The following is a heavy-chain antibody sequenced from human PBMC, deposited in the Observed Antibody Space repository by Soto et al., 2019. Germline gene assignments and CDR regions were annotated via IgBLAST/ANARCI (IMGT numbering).Heavy chain of an antibody. Sequence: GGSLRLSCAASGFTFSSYAMSWVRQAPGKGLEWVSAISGSGGSTYYADSVKGRFTISRDNSKNTLYLQMNSLRAEDTAVYYCAKEGRITIFGVVRMYYYYMDVWGKGTTVTVSS. CDR1: GFTFSSYA. CDR3: AKEGRITIFGVVRMYYYYMDV. V-gene: IGHV3-23*01. J-gene: IGHJ6*03. CDR2: ISGSGGST. D-gene: IGHD3-3*01.